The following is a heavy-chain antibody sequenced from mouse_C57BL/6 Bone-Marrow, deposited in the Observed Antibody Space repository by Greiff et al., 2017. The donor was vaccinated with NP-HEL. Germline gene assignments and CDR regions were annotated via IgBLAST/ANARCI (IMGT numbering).Heavy chain of an antibody. J-gene: IGHJ2*01. CDR3: ARDYYGSSYD. CDR1: GYTFTSYG. D-gene: IGHD1-1*01. Sequence: QVHVKQSGAELARPGASVKLSCKASGYTFTSYGISWVKQRTGQGLEWIGEIYPRSGNTYYNEKFKGKATLTADKSSSTAYMELRSLTSEDSAVYFCARDYYGSSYDWGQGTTLTVSS. CDR2: IYPRSGNT. V-gene: IGHV1-81*01.